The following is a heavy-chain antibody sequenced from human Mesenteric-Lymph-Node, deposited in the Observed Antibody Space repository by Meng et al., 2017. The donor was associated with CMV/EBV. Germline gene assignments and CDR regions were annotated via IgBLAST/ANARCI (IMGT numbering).Heavy chain of an antibody. J-gene: IGHJ6*02. Sequence: GESLKISCTASGFTFSSYEMNWVRQAPGRGLELISYISGSGSNTNYADSVKGRLTISRDNAKNSLYLQMNSLRAEDTAVYYCARGNYPMFASYYFHAMDVWGPGTTVTVSS. CDR3: ARGNYPMFASYYFHAMDV. CDR2: ISGSGSNT. CDR1: GFTFSSYE. D-gene: IGHD3-10*02. V-gene: IGHV3-48*03.